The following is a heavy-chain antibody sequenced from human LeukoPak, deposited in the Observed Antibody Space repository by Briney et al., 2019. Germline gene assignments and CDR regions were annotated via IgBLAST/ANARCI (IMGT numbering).Heavy chain of an antibody. J-gene: IGHJ4*02. CDR1: GYTFTGYY. Sequence: ASVTVSYQASGYTFTGYYLHWVRPAPGKGLEWMGWINPNSGGTNYSQKFQGRVTMTRDASISTAYMELSRLRSDDTAVYYCARVRGAGSNVLDYCGQGTLVTVSS. CDR2: INPNSGGT. D-gene: IGHD3-10*01. V-gene: IGHV1-2*02. CDR3: ARVRGAGSNVLDY.